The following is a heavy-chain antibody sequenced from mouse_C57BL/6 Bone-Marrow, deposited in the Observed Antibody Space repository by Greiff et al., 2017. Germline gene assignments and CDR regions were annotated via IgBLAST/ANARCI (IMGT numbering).Heavy chain of an antibody. CDR1: GYTFTSYW. CDR3: ARGGQVRLLFYYAMDY. D-gene: IGHD3-2*02. J-gene: IGHJ4*01. CDR2: IDPNSGGT. V-gene: IGHV1-72*01. Sequence: VQLQQPGAELVKPGASVKLSCKASGYTFTSYWMHWVKQRPGRGLEWIGRIDPNSGGTKYNEKFKGKATLTVDKPSSTAYMQLSSLTSEDSAVYYCARGGQVRLLFYYAMDYWGQGTSVTVSS.